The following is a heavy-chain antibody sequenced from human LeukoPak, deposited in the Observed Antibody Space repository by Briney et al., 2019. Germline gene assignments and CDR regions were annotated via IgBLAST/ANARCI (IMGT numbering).Heavy chain of an antibody. D-gene: IGHD3-9*01. CDR1: GFTFSTYW. Sequence: RGSLRLSCAASGFTFSTYWMHWVRQAPGKGLVWVSRINRDGRSTTHADSVKGRFTISRDNAKNTLYLQMNSLRAEDTAVYYCARDRETYYDILTGYYTLGDAFDIWGQGTMVTVSS. J-gene: IGHJ3*02. CDR3: ARDRETYYDILTGYYTLGDAFDI. CDR2: INRDGRST. V-gene: IGHV3-74*01.